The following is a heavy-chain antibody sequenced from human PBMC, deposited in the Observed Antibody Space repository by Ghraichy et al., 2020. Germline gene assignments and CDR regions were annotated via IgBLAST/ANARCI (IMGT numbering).Heavy chain of an antibody. J-gene: IGHJ6*02. D-gene: IGHD6-19*01. CDR3: ARLEYSSGWLNYYGMDV. Sequence: GGSLRLSCAASGFTFSSYWMSWVRQAPGKGLEWVANIKQDGSEKNYVDSVKGRFTISRDNAKNSLYLQMNSLRAEDTAVYYCARLEYSSGWLNYYGMDVWGQGTTVTVSS. CDR1: GFTFSSYW. V-gene: IGHV3-7*01. CDR2: IKQDGSEK.